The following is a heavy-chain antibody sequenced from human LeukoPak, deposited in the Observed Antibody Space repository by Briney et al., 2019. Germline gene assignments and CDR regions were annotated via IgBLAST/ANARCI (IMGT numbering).Heavy chain of an antibody. CDR1: GFTFSSYA. V-gene: IGHV3-30-3*01. Sequence: PGGSLRLSCAASGFTFSSYAMHWVRQAPGKGLEWVAVISYDGSNKYYADSVKVRFTISRDNSKNTLYLQMNSLRAEDTAVYYCARTSGVGYYDILTGYFDYWGQGTLVTVSS. CDR3: ARTSGVGYYDILTGYFDY. D-gene: IGHD3-9*01. J-gene: IGHJ4*02. CDR2: ISYDGSNK.